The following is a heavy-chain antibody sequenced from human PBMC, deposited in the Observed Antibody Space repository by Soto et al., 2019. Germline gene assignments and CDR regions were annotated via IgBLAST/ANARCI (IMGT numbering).Heavy chain of an antibody. D-gene: IGHD6-13*01. CDR1: GYSFTSYW. V-gene: IGHV5-10-1*01. J-gene: IGHJ5*01. Sequence: GESLKISCKGSGYSFTSYWINWVRQMPGKGLEWMGRIDPSDSYTNYSPSFQGHVTISADKSISTAYLQWSSLKASDTAMYYCARRHSSSSAFDSWSQGTLVTVSS. CDR2: IDPSDSYT. CDR3: ARRHSSSSAFDS.